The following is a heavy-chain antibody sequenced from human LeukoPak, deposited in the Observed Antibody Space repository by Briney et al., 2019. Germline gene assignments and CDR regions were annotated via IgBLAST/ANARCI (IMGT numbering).Heavy chain of an antibody. J-gene: IGHJ6*02. Sequence: GRSLRLSCAASGFTFTSYAMHWVRQAPGQRLEWMGWINAGNGNTKYSQKFQGRVTITRDTSASTAYMELSSLRSEDTAVYYCARDMSPTYYYYYYGMDVWGQGTTVTVSS. CDR1: GFTFTSYA. D-gene: IGHD3-16*01. CDR3: ARDMSPTYYYYYYGMDV. CDR2: INAGNGNT. V-gene: IGHV1-3*01.